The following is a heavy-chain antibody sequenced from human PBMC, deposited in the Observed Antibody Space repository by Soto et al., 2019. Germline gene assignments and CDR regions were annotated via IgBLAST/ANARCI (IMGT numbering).Heavy chain of an antibody. CDR1: GFTFSDYD. CDR3: ARMGPRAARPSY. V-gene: IGHV3-11*01. Sequence: QVQLVESGGGLVKPGGSLRLACAASGFTFSDYDMSWIRQAPGKGLEWVSCVSSSGTTIYYADSVKGRFTITRDNAKNSMYLQMNSRRAEDTDVYYCARMGPRAARPSYWGQGTLVTVSS. CDR2: VSSSGTTI. J-gene: IGHJ4*02. D-gene: IGHD6-6*01.